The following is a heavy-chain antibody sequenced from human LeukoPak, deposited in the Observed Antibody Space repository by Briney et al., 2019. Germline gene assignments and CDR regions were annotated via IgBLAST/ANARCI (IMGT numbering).Heavy chain of an antibody. D-gene: IGHD5-24*01. CDR3: ARSGWLQLMGSFDH. J-gene: IGHJ4*02. CDR1: GYTFTSYY. Sequence: ASVKVSCKASGYTFTSYYMYWVRQTPGQGLEWMGIINPSGGSTSYAQKFQGRVTMTRDMSTSTVYMELSSLRSEDTAVYYCARSGWLQLMGSFDHWGQGTLVTVSS. CDR2: INPSGGST. V-gene: IGHV1-46*01.